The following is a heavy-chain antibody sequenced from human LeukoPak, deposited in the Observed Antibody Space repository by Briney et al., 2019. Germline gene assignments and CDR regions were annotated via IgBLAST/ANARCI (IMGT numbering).Heavy chain of an antibody. D-gene: IGHD5-12*01. V-gene: IGHV3-21*01. Sequence: GGSLRLSCTASGFTFSSYSMNWVRQAPGKGLEWVSSISTSSSYIYYADSVKGRFTISRDNAKNSLYLQMNSLRAEDTAVYYCARGRFGVSAYDSPFDYWGQGTLVTVSS. CDR2: ISTSSSYI. J-gene: IGHJ4*02. CDR3: ARGRFGVSAYDSPFDY. CDR1: GFTFSSYS.